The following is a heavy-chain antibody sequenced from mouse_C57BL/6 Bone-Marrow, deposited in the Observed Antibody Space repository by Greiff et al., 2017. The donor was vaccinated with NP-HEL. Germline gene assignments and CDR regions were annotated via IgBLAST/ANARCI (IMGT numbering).Heavy chain of an antibody. J-gene: IGHJ4*01. D-gene: IGHD2-3*01. CDR1: GYTFTSYW. Sequence: QVQLQQPGAELVMPGASVKLSCKASGYTFTSYWMHWVKQRPGQGLEWIGEIDPSDSYTNYNQKLQGKSTLTVDKSSSTAYLQLSSLTSEDSAVYYCARDDGYYSYAMDYWGQGTSVTVSS. CDR3: ARDDGYYSYAMDY. V-gene: IGHV1-69*01. CDR2: IDPSDSYT.